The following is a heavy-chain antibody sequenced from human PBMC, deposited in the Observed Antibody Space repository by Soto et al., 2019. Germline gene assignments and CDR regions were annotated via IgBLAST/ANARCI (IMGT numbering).Heavy chain of an antibody. J-gene: IGHJ3*02. V-gene: IGHV4-39*01. CDR1: GGSISSSSYY. CDR2: IYYSGST. CDR3: ARRSVGYCSSTSCYFDAFDI. D-gene: IGHD2-2*01. Sequence: QLQLQESGPGLVKPSETLSLTCTVSGGSISSSSYYWGWIRQPPGKGLEWIGSIYYSGSTYYNPSLKSRVTISVDTSKNQFSLKLSSVTAADTAVYYCARRSVGYCSSTSCYFDAFDIWGPGTMVTVSS.